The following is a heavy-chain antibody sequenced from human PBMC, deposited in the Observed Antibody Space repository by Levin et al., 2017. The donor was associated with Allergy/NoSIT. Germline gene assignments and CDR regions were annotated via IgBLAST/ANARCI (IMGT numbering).Heavy chain of an antibody. D-gene: IGHD2-2*01. J-gene: IGHJ6*02. CDR1: GFTFSSYW. Sequence: GGSLRLSCAASGFTFSSYWMSWVRQAPGKGPEWVANIKQEGSETDYADSVRGRFTISRDNAKKSLYLQMNSLRAEDTAVYYCARHAHVYGMDVWGQGTTVTVSS. CDR2: IKQEGSET. CDR3: ARHAHVYGMDV. V-gene: IGHV3-7*01.